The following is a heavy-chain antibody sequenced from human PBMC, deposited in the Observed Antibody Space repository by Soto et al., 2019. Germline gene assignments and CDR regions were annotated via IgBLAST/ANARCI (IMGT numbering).Heavy chain of an antibody. CDR3: AKRYNWNGDWFDP. Sequence: GGSLRLSCAASGFTFSSDGMHWVRQAPGKGLEWVAGISFDGSNKYYVDSVKGRFTISRDNSKNTLYLQMNGLRAEDTAVYYCAKRYNWNGDWFDPWGQGTLVTVSS. J-gene: IGHJ5*02. CDR1: GFTFSSDG. D-gene: IGHD1-20*01. V-gene: IGHV3-30*18. CDR2: ISFDGSNK.